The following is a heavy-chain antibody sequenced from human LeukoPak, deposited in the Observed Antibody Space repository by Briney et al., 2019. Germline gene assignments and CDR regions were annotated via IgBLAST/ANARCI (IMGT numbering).Heavy chain of an antibody. Sequence: PSETLSLTSTVSGGSISSYYWSWIRQPPGKGLEWIAYIYYSGSTNYNPSLKSRVTISVDTSKNQFSLKLSSVTAADTAVYYCARDCGGDRYLDYWGQGTLVTVSS. CDR1: GGSISSYY. CDR2: IYYSGST. V-gene: IGHV4-59*01. J-gene: IGHJ4*02. D-gene: IGHD2-21*02. CDR3: ARDCGGDRYLDY.